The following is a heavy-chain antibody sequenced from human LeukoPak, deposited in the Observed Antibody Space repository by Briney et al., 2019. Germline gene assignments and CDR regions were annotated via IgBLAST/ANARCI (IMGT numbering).Heavy chain of an antibody. CDR1: GFTFTCCW. CDR2: IASDGFMA. Sequence: GGSLRLSCAASGFTFTCCWMSWVRQAPGKGLEWVATIASDGFMAYYADSLKGRFVISRDNSQQTIYLQMNSLRADDTAVYYCAKDLFLFFGDTRGQGTLVTVSS. V-gene: IGHV3-23*01. J-gene: IGHJ5*02. CDR3: AKDLFLFFGDT. D-gene: IGHD3-10*01.